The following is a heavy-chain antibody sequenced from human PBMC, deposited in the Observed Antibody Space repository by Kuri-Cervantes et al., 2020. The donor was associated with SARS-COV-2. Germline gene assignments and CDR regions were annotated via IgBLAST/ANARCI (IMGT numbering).Heavy chain of an antibody. J-gene: IGHJ4*02. V-gene: IGHV4-28*03. CDR1: GYSISSSNW. D-gene: IGHD6-13*01. Sequence: SCAVSGYSISSSNWWGWIRQPPGKGLAWIGYIYYSGSTYYNPSLKSRVTMSVDTSKNQFSLKLSSVTAVDTAVYYCARVIAAAGREGYWGQGTLVTVSS. CDR2: IYYSGST. CDR3: ARVIAAAGREGY.